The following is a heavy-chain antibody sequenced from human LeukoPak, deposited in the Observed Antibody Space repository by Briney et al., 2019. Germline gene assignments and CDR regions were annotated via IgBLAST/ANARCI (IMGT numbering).Heavy chain of an antibody. J-gene: IGHJ5*02. Sequence: GGSLRLSCAASGFTFSSYEMNWVRQAPGKGLEWVSYISSSGTTIYYADSVKGRFTISRDNAKNSLYLQMNSLRAEDTAVYYCARVGVVVAATGDLWFDPWDQGTLVTVSS. CDR2: ISSSGTTI. V-gene: IGHV3-48*03. D-gene: IGHD2-15*01. CDR3: ARVGVVVAATGDLWFDP. CDR1: GFTFSSYE.